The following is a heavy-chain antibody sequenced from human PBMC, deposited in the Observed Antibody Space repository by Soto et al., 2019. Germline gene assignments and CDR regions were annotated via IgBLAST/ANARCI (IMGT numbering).Heavy chain of an antibody. CDR3: ARDREEGNWFDP. J-gene: IGHJ5*02. CDR1: GGTFSSYA. D-gene: IGHD1-26*01. CDR2: IIPIFGTA. V-gene: IGHV1-69*12. Sequence: QVPLVQSGAEVKQPGSSVKVSCKASGGTFSSYAISWVRQAPGQGLEWMGGIIPIFGTANYAQKFQGRVTITADESTSTAYMELSSLRSEDTAVYYCARDREEGNWFDPWGQGTLITVSS.